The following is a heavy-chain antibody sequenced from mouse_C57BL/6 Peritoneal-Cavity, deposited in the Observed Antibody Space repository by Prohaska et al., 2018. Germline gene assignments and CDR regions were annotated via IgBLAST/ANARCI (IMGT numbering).Heavy chain of an antibody. CDR3: AIEDYYAMDY. CDR1: GYTFTSYW. V-gene: IGHV1-74*01. CDR2: IHPSDSDT. J-gene: IGHJ4*01. Sequence: QVQLQQPGAELVKPGASVKVSCKASGYTFTSYWMHWVKKRPGQGLEWIGRIHPSDSDTNYNQKFKCKATLTVDKSSRTAYMQLSSLTAEDSAIYYWAIEDYYAMDYWGQGTSVTVSS.